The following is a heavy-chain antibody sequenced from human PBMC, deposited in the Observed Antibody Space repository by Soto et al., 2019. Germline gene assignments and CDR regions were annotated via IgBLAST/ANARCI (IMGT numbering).Heavy chain of an antibody. CDR1: GFTFSSYS. CDR3: ARDLRGPWFGELFAFDY. Sequence: EVQLVESGGGLIQPGGSLRLSCAASGFTFSSYSMNWVRQAPGKGLEWVSYISSSSSTIYYADSVKGRFTISRDNAKNSLYLQMNSLRDEDTAVYYCARDLRGPWFGELFAFDYWGQGPLVTVSS. V-gene: IGHV3-48*02. D-gene: IGHD3-10*01. CDR2: ISSSSSTI. J-gene: IGHJ4*02.